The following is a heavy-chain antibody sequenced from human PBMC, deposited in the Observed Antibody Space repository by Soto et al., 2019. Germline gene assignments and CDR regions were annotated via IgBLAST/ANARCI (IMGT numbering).Heavy chain of an antibody. J-gene: IGHJ6*02. D-gene: IGHD2-2*01. Sequence: SVKVSCKASGGTFSSYAISWVRQAPGQGLEWMGGIIPIFGTANYAQKFQGRVTITADKSTSTAYMELSSLRSEDTAVYYCARDRSDIVVVPAATSGGDYYYYGMDVWGQGTTVTVSS. V-gene: IGHV1-69*06. CDR3: ARDRSDIVVVPAATSGGDYYYYGMDV. CDR2: IIPIFGTA. CDR1: GGTFSSYA.